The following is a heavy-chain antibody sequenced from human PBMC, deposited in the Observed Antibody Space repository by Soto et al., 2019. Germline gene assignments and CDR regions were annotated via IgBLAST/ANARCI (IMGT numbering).Heavy chain of an antibody. CDR2: IYYSGST. Sequence: QVQLQESGPGLVKPSETLSLTCTVSGGSVSSVNYYWSWIRQPPGKGLEWIGYIYYSGSTNYNPPLKSRVTISVETSKNQFSLKLRSVTAADTAVYYCARAGPMTTVTMDSWGPGTLVTVSS. J-gene: IGHJ4*02. V-gene: IGHV4-61*01. CDR1: GGSVSSVNYY. CDR3: ARAGPMTTVTMDS. D-gene: IGHD4-4*01.